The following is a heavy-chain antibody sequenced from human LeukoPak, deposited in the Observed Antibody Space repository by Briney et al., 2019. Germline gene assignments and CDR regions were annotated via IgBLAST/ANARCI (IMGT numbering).Heavy chain of an antibody. D-gene: IGHD3-10*01. Sequence: SQTLSLTCAVSGGSISSGGYSWSWIRQPPGKGLEWIGYIYYSGSTYYNPSLKSRVTISVDTSKNQFSLKLSSVTAADTAVYYCAREGSYGWFDPWGQGTLVTVS. J-gene: IGHJ5*02. V-gene: IGHV4-30-4*07. CDR3: AREGSYGWFDP. CDR1: GGSISSGGYS. CDR2: IYYSGST.